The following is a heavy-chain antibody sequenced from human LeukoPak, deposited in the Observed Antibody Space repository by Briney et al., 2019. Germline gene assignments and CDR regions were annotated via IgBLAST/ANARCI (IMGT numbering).Heavy chain of an antibody. CDR1: GFTFSLYS. Sequence: GGSLRLSCAASGFTFSLYSMNWVRQAPGKGLEWVSYISPTSSPIHYADSVKGRFTISRDNSKNTLYLQVNSLRAEDTAVYYCARDGAYSSGCKGDFDYWGQGTLVTVSS. J-gene: IGHJ4*02. D-gene: IGHD6-19*01. CDR3: ARDGAYSSGCKGDFDY. CDR2: ISPTSSPI. V-gene: IGHV3-48*01.